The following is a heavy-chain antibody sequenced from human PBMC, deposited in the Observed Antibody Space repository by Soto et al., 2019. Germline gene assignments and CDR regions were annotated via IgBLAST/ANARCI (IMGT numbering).Heavy chain of an antibody. J-gene: IGHJ6*03. CDR2: INAGNGNT. V-gene: IGHV1-3*01. CDR3: ARAHDFWSGYSNYYYYMDV. CDR1: GYTFTSYS. Sequence: ASVKVSCKASGYTFTSYSMHWVRQAPGQRLEWMGWINAGNGNTKYSQKFQGRVTITRDTSASTAYVELSSLRSEDTAVYYCARAHDFWSGYSNYYYYMDVWGKGTTVTASS. D-gene: IGHD3-3*01.